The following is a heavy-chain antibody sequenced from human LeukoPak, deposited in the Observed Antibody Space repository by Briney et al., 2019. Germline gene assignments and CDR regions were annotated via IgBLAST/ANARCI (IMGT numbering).Heavy chain of an antibody. J-gene: IGHJ4*02. D-gene: IGHD3-3*01. Sequence: SQTLSLTCTVSGYSISSGYYWGWIRPPPGKGLEWIGSIYHSGTTYYNPSVKSRVTISVDTSKNQFSLKLSSVTAADTAVYYCARNIFWSGSYYDYWGQGTLVTVSS. CDR3: ARNIFWSGSYYDY. CDR1: GYSISSGYY. V-gene: IGHV4-38-2*02. CDR2: IYHSGTT.